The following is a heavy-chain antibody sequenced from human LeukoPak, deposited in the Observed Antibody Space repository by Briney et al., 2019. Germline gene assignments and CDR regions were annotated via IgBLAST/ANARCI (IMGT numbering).Heavy chain of an antibody. CDR3: ARGLYYYGSGSYSY. J-gene: IGHJ4*02. V-gene: IGHV1-69*10. D-gene: IGHD3-10*01. Sequence: GASVKVSCKASGGTFSSYAISWVRQAPGQGLEWMGWMNPNSGNTGYAQKFQGRVTITADKSTSTAFMELSSLRSEDTAVYYCARGLYYYGSGSYSYWGQGTLVTVSS. CDR2: MNPNSGNT. CDR1: GGTFSSYA.